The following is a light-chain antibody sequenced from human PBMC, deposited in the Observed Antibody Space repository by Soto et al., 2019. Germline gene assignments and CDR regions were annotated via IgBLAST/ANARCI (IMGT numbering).Light chain of an antibody. CDR2: EVT. CDR1: SSDVGGYNY. J-gene: IGLJ1*01. V-gene: IGLV2-14*01. CDR3: SSYTTSSILYV. Sequence: QSVLTQPASVSGSPGQSITISCTGTSSDVGGYNYVSWYQQHQGKAPKLIIYEVTNRPSGISNRFSGSKSGNTASLTISGLQAEDEADFYCSSYTTSSILYVFGTGTKV.